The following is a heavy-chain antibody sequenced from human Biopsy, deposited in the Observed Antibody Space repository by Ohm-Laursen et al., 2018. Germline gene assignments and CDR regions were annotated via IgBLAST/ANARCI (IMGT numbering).Heavy chain of an antibody. Sequence: SDTLSLTCTVSGDSVTKYYWSWIRQPPGQGLEWIGHIYYSERTNYNPSLQSRVSISVDTSRNQVSLTLSTVTAADTAVYYCARDSGILNYGNFKYYHYYGMDVWGQGTKVTVSS. J-gene: IGHJ6*02. CDR2: IYYSERT. CDR3: ARDSGILNYGNFKYYHYYGMDV. D-gene: IGHD4-11*01. V-gene: IGHV4-59*02. CDR1: GDSVTKYY.